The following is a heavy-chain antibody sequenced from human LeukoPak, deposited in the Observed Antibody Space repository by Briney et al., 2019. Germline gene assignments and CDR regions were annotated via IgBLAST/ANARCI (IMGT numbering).Heavy chain of an antibody. V-gene: IGHV3-74*01. CDR1: GFTFRSYW. CDR3: ARGYCSGGSCYSVFDY. D-gene: IGHD2-15*01. CDR2: INSDGSST. Sequence: GGSLRLSCAASGFTFRSYWMHWVRQAPGKGLVWVSRINSDGSSTSYADSVKGRFTISRDNAKNMLYLQMNSLRAEDTAVYYCARGYCSGGSCYSVFDYWGQGTLVTVSS. J-gene: IGHJ4*02.